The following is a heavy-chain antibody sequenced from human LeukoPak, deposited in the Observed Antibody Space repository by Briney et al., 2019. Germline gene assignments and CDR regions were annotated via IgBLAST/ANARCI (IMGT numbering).Heavy chain of an antibody. Sequence: GGSLRLSCAASGFTFSSYGMHWVRQAPGKGLEWVAVIWYDGSNKYYADSVKGRFTISRDNSKNTLYLQMNSLSAEDTAVYYCAIIGGDPFDYWGQGTLVTVSS. D-gene: IGHD2-21*02. CDR2: IWYDGSNK. J-gene: IGHJ4*02. CDR1: GFTFSSYG. CDR3: AIIGGDPFDY. V-gene: IGHV3-30*02.